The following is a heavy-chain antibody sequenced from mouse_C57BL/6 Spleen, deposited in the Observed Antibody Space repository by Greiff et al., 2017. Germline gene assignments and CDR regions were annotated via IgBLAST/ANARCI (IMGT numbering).Heavy chain of an antibody. D-gene: IGHD1-1*01. CDR1: GYTFTSYW. Sequence: QVQLQQPGAELVMPGASVKLSCKASGYTFTSYWMHWVKQRPGQGLEWIGEIDPSDSYTNYNQKFKGKSTLTVDKSSSTADMQLSSLTSEDSAVYYCARSTTVVSAMDYWGQGTSVTVSS. J-gene: IGHJ4*01. CDR2: IDPSDSYT. V-gene: IGHV1-69*01. CDR3: ARSTTVVSAMDY.